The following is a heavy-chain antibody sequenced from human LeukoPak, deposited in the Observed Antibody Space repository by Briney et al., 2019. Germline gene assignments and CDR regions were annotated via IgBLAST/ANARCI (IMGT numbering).Heavy chain of an antibody. CDR1: GGSISSHY. V-gene: IGHV4-59*08. J-gene: IGHJ4*02. CDR2: IYYSGST. D-gene: IGHD4-11*01. CDR3: ARRHSSLFDY. Sequence: SETLSLTCTVSGGSISSHYWSWIRQPPGKGLEWIGYIYYSGSTNYNPSLKSRVTISVDTSKNQFSLKLSSVTAADTAVHYCARRHSSLFDYWGQGTLVTVSS.